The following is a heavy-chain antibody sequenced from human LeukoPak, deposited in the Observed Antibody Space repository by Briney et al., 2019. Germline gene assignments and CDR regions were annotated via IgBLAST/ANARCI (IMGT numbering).Heavy chain of an antibody. CDR3: ARGEFGDYYYFYMDV. V-gene: IGHV3-21*01. Sequence: GGSLRLSCAASGFTFSSYSMNWVRQAPGKGLEWVSSITSSNNYIYYGDTVKGRFTISRDDAKNSLFLQMNSLRAEDTATYYCARGEFGDYYYFYMDVWGKGTTVTVSS. CDR2: ITSSNNYI. CDR1: GFTFSSYS. D-gene: IGHD2/OR15-2a*01. J-gene: IGHJ6*03.